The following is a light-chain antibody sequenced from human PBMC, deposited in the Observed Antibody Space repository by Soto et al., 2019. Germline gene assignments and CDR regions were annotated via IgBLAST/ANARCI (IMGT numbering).Light chain of an antibody. CDR1: SXDVGGYNY. CDR2: DVS. CDR3: SSYTSSSTLVV. J-gene: IGLJ2*01. Sequence: QSALTQPASVSGXPXQSXTXSCTXTSXDVGGYNYVSWYQQHPGKAPKLMIYDVSNRPSGVSNRFSGSKSGNTASLTISGLQAEDEADYYCSSYTSSSTLVVFGGGTKVTVL. V-gene: IGLV2-14*01.